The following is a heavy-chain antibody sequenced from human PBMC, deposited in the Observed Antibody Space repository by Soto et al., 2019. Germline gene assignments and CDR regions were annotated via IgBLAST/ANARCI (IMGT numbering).Heavy chain of an antibody. CDR2: IYYSGST. CDR3: ARHILPAVTTVTTFGWVWGTSDLNNWFDP. CDR1: GGSISSSSYY. V-gene: IGHV4-39*01. J-gene: IGHJ5*02. Sequence: SETLSLTCTVSGGSISSSSYYWGWIRQPPGKGLEWIGSIYYSGSTYYNPSLKSRVTISVDTSKNQFSLKLSSVTAADTAVYYCARHILPAVTTVTTFGWVWGTSDLNNWFDPWGQGTLVTVSS. D-gene: IGHD4-4*01.